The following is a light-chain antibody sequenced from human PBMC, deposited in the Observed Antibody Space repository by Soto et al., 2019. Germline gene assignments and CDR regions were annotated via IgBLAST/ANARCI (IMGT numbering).Light chain of an antibody. Sequence: DIHMTQSPSSLSASVGDRVTITCRSSQGISNWLAWYRQKPGKAPDLLISSASSLQSGVPSRFSGSGSGTDFTLTISSLRPEDFAIYYCQQTHSCPITFGQGTRLENK. CDR3: QQTHSCPIT. J-gene: IGKJ5*01. CDR1: QGISNW. CDR2: SAS. V-gene: IGKV1D-12*01.